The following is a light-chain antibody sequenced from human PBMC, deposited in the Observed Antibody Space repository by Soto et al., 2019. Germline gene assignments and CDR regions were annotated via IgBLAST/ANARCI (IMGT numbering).Light chain of an antibody. CDR3: QQSYMSPPT. V-gene: IGKV1-39*01. CDR2: SAS. CDR1: LSITNY. J-gene: IGKJ1*01. Sequence: DIQMTQSPSSLSASVGDRVTITCRANLSITNYLNWYQQKPGKAPKLLIYSASTLQSGVPSRFSGRRSGPDFTLTIRSLQPEDFATYYCQQSYMSPPTFGQGTKVDIK.